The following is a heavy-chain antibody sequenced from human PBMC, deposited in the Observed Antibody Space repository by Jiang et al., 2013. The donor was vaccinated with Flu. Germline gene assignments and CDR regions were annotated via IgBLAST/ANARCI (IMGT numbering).Heavy chain of an antibody. D-gene: IGHD3/OR15-3a*01. CDR1: GGSITSGGFY. CDR2: IYYTGST. CDR3: ARGRRGKEGLGRIFDK. Sequence: GSGLVKPSQTLSLTCAVSGGSITSGGFYWAWIRQQPGKGLEWIGFIYYTGSTYYNPSLRSRPVISADTSRNSFSLRMPSVAAADTAVYYCARGRRGKEGLGRIFDKWGPGSLVAGLL. J-gene: IGHJ4*02. V-gene: IGHV4-31*11.